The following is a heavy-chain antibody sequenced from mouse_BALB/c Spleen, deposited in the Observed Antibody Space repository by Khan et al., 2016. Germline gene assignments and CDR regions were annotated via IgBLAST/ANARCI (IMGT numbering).Heavy chain of an antibody. CDR2: IWGDGST. D-gene: IGHD2-1*01. CDR1: GFSLTVYG. V-gene: IGHV2-6-7*01. J-gene: IGHJ3*01. Sequence: VELVESGPGLVAPSQSLSITCTVSGFSLTVYGVNWVRQPPGKGLEWLGMIWGDGSTDYNSALQSRLSISKDNSKSQVFFKLNRLQADDTAIYDCARNDGNYLSWYAYWGQGTLVTVSA. CDR3: ARNDGNYLSWYAY.